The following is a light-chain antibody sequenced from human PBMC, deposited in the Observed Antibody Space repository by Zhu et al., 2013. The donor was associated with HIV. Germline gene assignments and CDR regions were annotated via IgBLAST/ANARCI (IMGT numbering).Light chain of an antibody. Sequence: SYELTQPPSVSVSPGQTASITCSGDKLGDKYACWYQQKPGQAPVLVVYDDSDRPSGIPERFSGSNSGNTATLTISRVEAGDEADYYCQVLDSGTDHVVFGGGTKLTVL. CDR2: DDS. CDR1: KLGDKY. CDR3: QVLDSGTDHVV. V-gene: IGLV3-1*01. J-gene: IGLJ2*01.